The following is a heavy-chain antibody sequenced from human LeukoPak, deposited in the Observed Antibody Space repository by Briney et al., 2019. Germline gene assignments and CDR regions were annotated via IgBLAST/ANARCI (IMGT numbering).Heavy chain of an antibody. Sequence: GGSLRLSCAASGFTFSSYAMNWVRQAPGKGLEWVSAISSSGGSTYYADSVKGRFTISRDNSKNTLYLQMNSLRAEDTAVYYCAKGDTTWELPHDCWGQGTLVTVSS. D-gene: IGHD1-26*01. CDR2: ISSSGGST. CDR1: GFTFSSYA. J-gene: IGHJ4*02. V-gene: IGHV3-23*01. CDR3: AKGDTTWELPHDC.